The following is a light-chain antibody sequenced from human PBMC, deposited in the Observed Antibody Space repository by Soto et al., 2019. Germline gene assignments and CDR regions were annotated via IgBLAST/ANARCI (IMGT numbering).Light chain of an antibody. Sequence: DIQMTQSPSSLSASVGDRVTLTCRASQSISSYLNWYQQKKGKAPQRLIYSASSLQSGVPTRFIGSRSGTDFTLTISSRQPEDFATYYCQQSYSTPFVTFGQGTRLEMK. CDR3: QQSYSTPFVT. CDR1: QSISSY. J-gene: IGKJ5*01. V-gene: IGKV1-39*01. CDR2: SAS.